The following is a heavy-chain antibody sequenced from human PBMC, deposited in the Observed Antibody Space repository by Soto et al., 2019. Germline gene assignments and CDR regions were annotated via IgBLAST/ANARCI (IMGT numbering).Heavy chain of an antibody. D-gene: IGHD3-3*01. CDR2: IDPSDSYT. J-gene: IGHJ6*01. CDR3: ARQSTIFGAVTPRHFLYGRDV. Sequence: PGESLKISCKGSGYSFTSYWISWVRQMPGKGLEWMGRIDPSDSYTNYSPSFQGHVTISADKSISTAYLQWSSLKASDTAMYYCARQSTIFGAVTPRHFLYGRDVWRQGTTDT. CDR1: GYSFTSYW. V-gene: IGHV5-10-1*01.